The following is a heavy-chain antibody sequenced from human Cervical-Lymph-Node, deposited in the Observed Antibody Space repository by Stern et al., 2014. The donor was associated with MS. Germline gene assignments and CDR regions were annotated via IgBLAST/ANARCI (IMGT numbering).Heavy chain of an antibody. Sequence: VQLVQSWADVKKPGSSVRVSCKASGGISWLRQAPGQGLEWMGGIIPFVGTANYAQNFQGRLPITAGISTNPTYMELSSLRSDDTAVYYCARGAGDNWFDPWGQGTLVSVSS. D-gene: IGHD3-10*01. CDR1: GG. V-gene: IGHV1-69*06. CDR2: IIPFVGTA. J-gene: IGHJ5*02. CDR3: ARGAGDNWFDP.